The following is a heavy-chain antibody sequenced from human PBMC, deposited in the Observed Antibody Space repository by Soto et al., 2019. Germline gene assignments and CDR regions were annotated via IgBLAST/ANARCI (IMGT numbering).Heavy chain of an antibody. Sequence: SVKVSCKASGGTFSSYAISWVRQAPGQGLEWMGGIIPIFGTANYAQKFQGRVTITADESTSTAYMELSSLRSEDTAVYYCARVYYYDSSGYADYWGQGTLVTVSS. CDR2: IIPIFGTA. CDR1: GGTFSSYA. D-gene: IGHD3-22*01. V-gene: IGHV1-69*13. CDR3: ARVYYYDSSGYADY. J-gene: IGHJ4*02.